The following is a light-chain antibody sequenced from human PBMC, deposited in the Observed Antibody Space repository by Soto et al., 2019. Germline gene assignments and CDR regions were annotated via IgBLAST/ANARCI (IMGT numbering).Light chain of an antibody. CDR2: LDP. V-gene: IGLV1-47*02. CDR1: SSNIGTFY. CDR3: AAWDDSLNGFYV. Sequence: QSVLTQPPSAASTPGQRVTLSCSGSSSNIGTFYVYWYHHLPVTAPRLLIYLDPPRPAGVPARFSASKSGTSASLAINGLRSEDEADYYCAAWDDSLNGFYVFVTGTKFT. J-gene: IGLJ1*01.